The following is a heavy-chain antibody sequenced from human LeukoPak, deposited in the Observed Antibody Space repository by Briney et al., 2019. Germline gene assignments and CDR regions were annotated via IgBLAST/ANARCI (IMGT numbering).Heavy chain of an antibody. Sequence: ASVKVSCKASGYTFIGYYMHWVRQAPGQGLEWMGWINPNSGGTNYAQKFQGRVTMTRDTSISTAYMELSRLRSDDTAVYYCARDQAGEYNWNYWGQGTLVPVSS. CDR3: ARDQAGEYNWNY. V-gene: IGHV1-2*02. J-gene: IGHJ4*02. CDR1: GYTFIGYY. CDR2: INPNSGGT. D-gene: IGHD1-20*01.